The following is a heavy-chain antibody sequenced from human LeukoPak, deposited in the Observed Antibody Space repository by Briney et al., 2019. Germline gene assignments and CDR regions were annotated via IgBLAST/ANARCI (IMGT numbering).Heavy chain of an antibody. V-gene: IGHV1-2*02. CDR2: INPNSGGT. CDR3: ARMVVVVPAAMNYYYYYMDV. J-gene: IGHJ6*03. CDR1: GYTFTGYY. Sequence: GASVKVSCKASGYTFTGYYMHWVRQAPGQGLEWMGWINPNSGGTNYAQKFQGRVTMTRDTSISTAYMELSSLRSEDTAVYYCARMVVVVPAAMNYYYYYMDVWGKGTTVTISS. D-gene: IGHD2-2*01.